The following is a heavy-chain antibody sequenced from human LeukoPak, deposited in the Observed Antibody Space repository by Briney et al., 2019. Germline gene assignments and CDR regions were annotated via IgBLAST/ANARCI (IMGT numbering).Heavy chain of an antibody. D-gene: IGHD5-24*01. CDR3: ARIDGYNYRSWFDP. CDR1: GGSISSYY. Sequence: PSETLSLTCTVSGGSISSYYWSWIRQPPGKGLEWIGYIYYSGSTNYNPSLKSRVTISVDTSKNQFSLKLSSVTAADTAVYYCARIDGYNYRSWFDPWGQGTLVTVSS. J-gene: IGHJ5*02. V-gene: IGHV4-59*08. CDR2: IYYSGST.